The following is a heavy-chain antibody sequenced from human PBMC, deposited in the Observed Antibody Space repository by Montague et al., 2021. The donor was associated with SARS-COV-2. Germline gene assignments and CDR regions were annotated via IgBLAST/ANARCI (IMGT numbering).Heavy chain of an antibody. CDR2: IYDSGST. CDR1: GGSISSYY. CDR3: ARHRRSRYEDFDY. J-gene: IGHJ4*02. V-gene: IGHV4-59*08. D-gene: IGHD1-14*01. Sequence: SETLSLTCTVSGGSISSYYWSWIRQPPGKGLEWIGYIYDSGSTNYKPSLKSRVTISVDTSKSQFSLKLNSVTAADTAVYYCARHRRSRYEDFDYWGQGTLVTVSS.